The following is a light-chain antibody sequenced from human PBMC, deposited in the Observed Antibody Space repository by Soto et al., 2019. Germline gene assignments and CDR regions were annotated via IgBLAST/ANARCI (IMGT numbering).Light chain of an antibody. J-gene: IGKJ5*01. V-gene: IGKV1-5*01. CDR1: QNIRNL. Sequence: DIQLTQSRSTLSAAVGESVTITCRASQNIRNLLAWYQQKPGKAPKPLIYDASTLKTGVPSRFSGSGSGSEFNFTITGLQPDDFATYFCQQYNTYSTFGQGTRLEIK. CDR3: QQYNTYST. CDR2: DAS.